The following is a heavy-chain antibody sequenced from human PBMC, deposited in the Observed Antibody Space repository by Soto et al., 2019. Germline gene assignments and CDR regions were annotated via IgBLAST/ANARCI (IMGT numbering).Heavy chain of an antibody. D-gene: IGHD3-22*01. CDR3: AAAMYYYDSSGYYLDY. J-gene: IGHJ4*02. Sequence: ASVKVSCKASGFTFTSSAMQWVRQARGQRLEWIGWIVVGSGNTNYAQKFQERVTITRDMSTSTAYMELSSLRSEDTAVYYCAAAMYYYDSSGYYLDYWGQGTLVTVSS. CDR2: IVVGSGNT. V-gene: IGHV1-58*02. CDR1: GFTFTSSA.